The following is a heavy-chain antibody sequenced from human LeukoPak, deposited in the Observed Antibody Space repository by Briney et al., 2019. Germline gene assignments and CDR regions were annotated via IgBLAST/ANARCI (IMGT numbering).Heavy chain of an antibody. D-gene: IGHD6-19*01. CDR2: INPNSGGT. V-gene: IGHV1-2*02. CDR3: ARDPPSNPLIAVAGLDLDY. J-gene: IGHJ4*02. CDR1: GYTFTGYY. Sequence: ASVKVSCKASGYTFTGYYMHWVRQAPGQGLEWMGWINPNSGGTNYAQKFQGRVTMTRDTSISTAYMELSRLRSDDTAVYYCARDPPSNPLIAVAGLDLDYWGQGTLVTVSS.